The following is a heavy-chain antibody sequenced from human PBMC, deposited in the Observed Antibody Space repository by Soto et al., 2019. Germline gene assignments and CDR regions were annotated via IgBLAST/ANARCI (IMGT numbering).Heavy chain of an antibody. CDR2: IIPIFGTA. V-gene: IGHV1-69*12. D-gene: IGHD2-15*01. CDR1: GGTFSSYA. Sequence: QVQLVQSGAEVKKPGSSVKVSCKASGGTFSSYAISWVRQAPGQGLEWMGGIIPIFGTANYAQKFQGRVTXXADEFTSTAYXXLXSXXSEDTAVYYCARDVKYCSGGSCYPSDYYYYYGMDVWGQGTTVTVSS. J-gene: IGHJ6*02. CDR3: ARDVKYCSGGSCYPSDYYYYYGMDV.